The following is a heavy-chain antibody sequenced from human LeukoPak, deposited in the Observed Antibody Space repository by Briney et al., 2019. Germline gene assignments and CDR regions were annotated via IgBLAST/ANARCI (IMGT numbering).Heavy chain of an antibody. V-gene: IGHV7-4-1*02. CDR3: ARERFSGWFGAFDI. CDR2: ISTYTGNP. CDR1: GYTLTRNA. Sequence: ASVKVSCKASGYTLTRNAMNWVRQAPGQGLEWMGWISTYTGNPTYAQGFTGRFVFSLDTSVSTAHLQISSLKAEDTALYYCARERFSGWFGAFDIWGQGTMVTVSS. D-gene: IGHD6-19*01. J-gene: IGHJ3*02.